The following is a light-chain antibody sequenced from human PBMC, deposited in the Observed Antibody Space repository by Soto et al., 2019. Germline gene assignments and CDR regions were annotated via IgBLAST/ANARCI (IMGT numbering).Light chain of an antibody. CDR3: QQYGRLPLS. Sequence: EILLTQSPGTLSLSPGDRATLSCRASQSLTNSFLAWYQQKPGQTPMLLIYGASIRATDIPDRFSGSGSGTDFTLTISRLEPEDFAVYFCQQYGRLPLSFGGGTKVEIK. CDR1: QSLTNSF. CDR2: GAS. J-gene: IGKJ4*01. V-gene: IGKV3-20*01.